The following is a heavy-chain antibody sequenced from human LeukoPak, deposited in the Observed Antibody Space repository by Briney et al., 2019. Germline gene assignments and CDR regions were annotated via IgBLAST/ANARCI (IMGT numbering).Heavy chain of an antibody. CDR2: IYYSGST. CDR3: ARGGGQQLVSPYYYYGMDV. CDR1: GGSISSGGYY. V-gene: IGHV4-31*03. D-gene: IGHD6-13*01. J-gene: IGHJ6*02. Sequence: SQTLSLTCTVSGGSISSGGYYWSWIRQHPGKGLEWIGYIYYSGSTYYNPSLKSRVTISVDTSKNQFSLKLSSVTAADTAVYYCARGGGQQLVSPYYYYGMDVWGQGTTVTVSS.